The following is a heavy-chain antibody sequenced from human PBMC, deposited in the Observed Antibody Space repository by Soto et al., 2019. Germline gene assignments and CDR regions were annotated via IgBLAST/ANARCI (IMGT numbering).Heavy chain of an antibody. D-gene: IGHD2-21*01. CDR3: ARGATYCGGDCFDY. Sequence: QVQLQQSGPGLVKPSQNLSLTCAISGDSVSSNSAAWNWIRQSPSRGLDWLGRTYYRSKWYNDYAVSVKSRITINPETSKNQCALQLNSVTPEDTAVYYCARGATYCGGDCFDYWGQGTLVTVSS. CDR2: TYYRSKWYN. V-gene: IGHV6-1*01. CDR1: GDSVSSNSAA. J-gene: IGHJ4*02.